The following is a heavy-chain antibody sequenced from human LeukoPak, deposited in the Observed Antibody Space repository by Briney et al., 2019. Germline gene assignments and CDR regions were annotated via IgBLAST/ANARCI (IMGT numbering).Heavy chain of an antibody. CDR2: IYSGGST. J-gene: IGHJ3*02. D-gene: IGHD2-2*01. V-gene: IGHV3-66*01. Sequence: GGSLRLSCAASGFTFDDYAMHWVRQAPGKGLEWVSVIYSGGSTYYADSVKGRFTISRDNSKNTLYLQMNSLRAEDTAVYYCAKNWVVVPAAPDAFDIRGQGTMVTVSS. CDR3: AKNWVVVPAAPDAFDI. CDR1: GFTFDDYA.